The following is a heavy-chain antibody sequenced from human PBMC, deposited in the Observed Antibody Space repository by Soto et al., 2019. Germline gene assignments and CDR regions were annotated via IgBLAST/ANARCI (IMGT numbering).Heavy chain of an antibody. V-gene: IGHV1-18*01. CDR3: ARDPGIAAAGPIYYYYGMDV. CDR1: GYTFTSYG. CDR2: ISAYNGNT. J-gene: IGHJ6*02. D-gene: IGHD6-13*01. Sequence: QVQLVQSGSEVKKPGASVKVSCKASGYTFTSYGISWVRQAPGQGLEWMGWISAYNGNTNYAQKLQGRVTMTTDTSTSTAYMELRSLRSDDTAVYYCARDPGIAAAGPIYYYYGMDVWGQGTTVTVSS.